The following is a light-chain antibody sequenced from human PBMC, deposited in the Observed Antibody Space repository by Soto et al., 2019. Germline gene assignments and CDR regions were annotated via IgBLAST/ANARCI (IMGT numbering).Light chain of an antibody. CDR3: QQRSNWLT. J-gene: IGKJ4*01. V-gene: IGKV3-11*01. Sequence: EIVLTQSPASLSLSPRERATLSCRASQSVSGYLAWYQQRPGQAPRLLIYDASNRATGIPARFSGSGSGTDFTLTISSLEPEDFAVYYCQQRSNWLTFGGRTKVDIK. CDR1: QSVSGY. CDR2: DAS.